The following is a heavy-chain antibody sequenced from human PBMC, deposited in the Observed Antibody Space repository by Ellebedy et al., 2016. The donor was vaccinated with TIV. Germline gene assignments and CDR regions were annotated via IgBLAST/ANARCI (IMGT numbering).Heavy chain of an antibody. CDR1: GVSVGSGSYY. D-gene: IGHD1-14*01. Sequence: MPSETLSLTCTVSGVSVGSGSYYWSWIRQPPGKRLEWIGYIFYNGYTNYNPSLKRRVTISVDTSTSQFSLKLSSVTAADTAVYYCVTYSPGRNFDYWGQGTLVTVSS. CDR3: VTYSPGRNFDY. CDR2: IFYNGYT. V-gene: IGHV4-61*01. J-gene: IGHJ4*02.